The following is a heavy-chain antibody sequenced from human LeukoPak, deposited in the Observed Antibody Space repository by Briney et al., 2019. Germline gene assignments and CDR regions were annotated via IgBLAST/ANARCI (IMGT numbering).Heavy chain of an antibody. CDR3: ARDYLDGVSDYVWNGMDV. V-gene: IGHV1-18*01. D-gene: IGHD4-17*01. J-gene: IGHJ6*02. CDR1: GYTFTSYG. CDR2: ISAYNGNT. Sequence: ASVKVSCKASGYTFTSYGISWVRQAPGQGLEWMGWISAYNGNTNYAQKLQGRVTMTTDTSTSTAYMELRSLRAEDTAVYYCARDYLDGVSDYVWNGMDVWGQGTTVTVSS.